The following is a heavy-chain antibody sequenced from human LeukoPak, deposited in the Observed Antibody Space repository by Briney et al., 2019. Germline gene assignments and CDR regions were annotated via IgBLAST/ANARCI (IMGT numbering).Heavy chain of an antibody. CDR2: IYYSGST. D-gene: IGHD6-13*01. CDR3: ARAGKQQLPHY. J-gene: IGHJ4*02. CDR1: GGSISSGGYY. Sequence: SQTLSLTCTVSGGSISSGGYYWSWIRQHPGKGLERIGYIYYSGSTYYNPSLKSRVTISVDTSKSQFSLKLSSVTAADTAVYYCARAGKQQLPHYWGQGTLVTVSS. V-gene: IGHV4-31*03.